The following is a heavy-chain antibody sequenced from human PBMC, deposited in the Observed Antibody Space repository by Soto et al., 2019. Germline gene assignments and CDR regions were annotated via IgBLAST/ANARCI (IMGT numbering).Heavy chain of an antibody. J-gene: IGHJ6*02. CDR2: IYYSGST. CDR1: GGSISSYY. CDR3: ARIHYDFWSGYYHPYYYYGMDV. D-gene: IGHD3-3*01. Sequence: ETLSLTCTVSGGSISSYYWSWIRQPPGKGLEWIGYIYYSGSTNYNPSLKSRVTISVDTSKNQFSLKLSSVTAADTAVYYCARIHYDFWSGYYHPYYYYGMDVWGQGTTVTVSS. V-gene: IGHV4-59*01.